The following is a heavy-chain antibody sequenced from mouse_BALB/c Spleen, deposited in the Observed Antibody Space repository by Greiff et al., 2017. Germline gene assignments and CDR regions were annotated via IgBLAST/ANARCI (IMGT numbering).Heavy chain of an antibody. CDR3: ARGDY. V-gene: IGHV5-4*02. CDR1: GFTFSDYY. Sequence: DVMLVESGGGLVKPGGSLKLSCAASGFTFSDYYMYWVRQTPEKRLEWVATISDGGSYTYYPDSVKGRFTISRDNAKNNLYLQMSSLKSEDTAMYYCARGDYWGQGTTLTVSS. CDR2: ISDGGSYT. J-gene: IGHJ2*01.